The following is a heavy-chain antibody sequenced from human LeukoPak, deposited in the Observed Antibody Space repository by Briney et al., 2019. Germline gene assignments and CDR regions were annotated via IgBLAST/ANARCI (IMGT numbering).Heavy chain of an antibody. Sequence: PGGSLRLSCTAPGFSFSGHWMHWARQLPGKGLEWVSTFTGGDGSAYYADSVKGRFTISRDNSKNTLYLQMNSPRAEDTALYYCAKEGFDYWGQGTLVTVSS. V-gene: IGHV3-23*01. CDR3: AKEGFDY. CDR2: FTGGDGSA. CDR1: GFSFSGHW. J-gene: IGHJ4*02.